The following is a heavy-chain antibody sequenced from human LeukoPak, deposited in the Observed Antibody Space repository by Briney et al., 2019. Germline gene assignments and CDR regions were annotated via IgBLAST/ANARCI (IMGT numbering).Heavy chain of an antibody. CDR1: GFTFSSYA. Sequence: GRSLRLSCAASGFTFSSYAMHWVRQAPGKGLEWVAVISYDGSNKYYADSVKGRFTISRDNSKNTLYLQMNSLRAEDTAVYYCARGYGRAYSYGMDVWGQGTTVTVSS. CDR2: ISYDGSNK. CDR3: ARGYGRAYSYGMDV. D-gene: IGHD4-17*01. V-gene: IGHV3-30*04. J-gene: IGHJ6*02.